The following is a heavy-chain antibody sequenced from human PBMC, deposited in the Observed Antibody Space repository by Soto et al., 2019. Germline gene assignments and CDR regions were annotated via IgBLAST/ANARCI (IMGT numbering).Heavy chain of an antibody. D-gene: IGHD6-13*01. CDR1: GFTFDDYT. CDR3: AKALVGSSWPFDY. J-gene: IGHJ4*02. V-gene: IGHV3-43*01. CDR2: ISWDGGST. Sequence: GGSLRLSCAASGFTFDDYTMHWVRQAPGKGLEWVSLISWDGGSTYYADSVKGRFTISRDNSKNSLYLQMNSLRTEDTALYYWAKALVGSSWPFDYCGQGTLVTVSS.